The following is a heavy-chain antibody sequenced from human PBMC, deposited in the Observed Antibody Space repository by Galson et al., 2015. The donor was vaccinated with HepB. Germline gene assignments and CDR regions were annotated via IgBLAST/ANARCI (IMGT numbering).Heavy chain of an antibody. CDR3: VKSAGSGSFYRPFDY. D-gene: IGHD3-10*01. V-gene: IGHV3-23*01. Sequence: SLRLSCAASGFTFSSYGMHWVRQAPGKGLEWVSGISVRGDSTQHADSVKGRFTTSGDNSKDTLYLQMNSLRAEDTAVYYCVKSAGSGSFYRPFDYWGQGTLVTVSS. CDR1: GFTFSSYG. J-gene: IGHJ4*02. CDR2: ISVRGDST.